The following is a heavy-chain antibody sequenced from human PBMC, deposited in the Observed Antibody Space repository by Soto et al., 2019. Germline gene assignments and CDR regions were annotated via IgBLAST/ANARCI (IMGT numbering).Heavy chain of an antibody. J-gene: IGHJ4*02. CDR3: AKDLRRWERAAGDS. CDR1: GFIFSDYA. Sequence: VQLLESGGGLTQPGGSLRLSCAASGFIFSDYAMYWVRQAPGKGLEWVAVISYDGSNKYYADSVKGRFTVSRDNSKNTLHLQMNSLRTEDTAVYYCAKDLRRWERAAGDSWGQGTLVTVSS. D-gene: IGHD1-26*01. V-gene: IGHV3-30*18. CDR2: ISYDGSNK.